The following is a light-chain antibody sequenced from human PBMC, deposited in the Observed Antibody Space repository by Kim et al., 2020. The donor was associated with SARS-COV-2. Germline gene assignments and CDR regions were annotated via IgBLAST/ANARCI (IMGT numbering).Light chain of an antibody. CDR3: AAWDDSLNGWV. Sequence: ELTQPPSASGTPGQRVTISCSGSSSNIGSNTVNWYQQLPGTAPKLLIYSNNQRPSGVPDRFSGSKSGTSASLAISGLQSEDEADYYCAAWDDSLNGWVFGGGTKLTVL. V-gene: IGLV1-44*01. CDR1: SSNIGSNT. CDR2: SNN. J-gene: IGLJ3*02.